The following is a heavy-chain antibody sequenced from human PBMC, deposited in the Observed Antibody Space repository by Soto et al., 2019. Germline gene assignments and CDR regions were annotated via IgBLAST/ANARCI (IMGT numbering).Heavy chain of an antibody. D-gene: IGHD1-20*01. CDR3: ARYQWNPGAFDP. V-gene: IGHV4-34*01. CDR2: INHRGTT. CDR1: GGSLSDYY. J-gene: IGHJ5*02. Sequence: SETLSLTCAVYGGSLSDYYWNWLRQPPEKGLEWIGEINHRGTTSYNPSLDSRVDISVDTAMTQFSLKLRSVTAADTAIYYCARYQWNPGAFDPWGPGTQVTVSS.